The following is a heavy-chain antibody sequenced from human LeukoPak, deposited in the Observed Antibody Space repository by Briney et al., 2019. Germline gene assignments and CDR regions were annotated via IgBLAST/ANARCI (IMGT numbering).Heavy chain of an antibody. CDR3: ALGVEGPFDY. J-gene: IGHJ4*02. CDR2: IIPIFGTA. CDR1: GGTFSSYA. V-gene: IGHV1-69*06. D-gene: IGHD2-15*01. Sequence: ASVKVSCKASGGTFSSYAISWVRQAPGQGLEWMGGIIPIFGTANYAQKFQGRVMITADKSTSTAYMELSSLRSEDTAVYYCALGVEGPFDYWGQGTLVTVSS.